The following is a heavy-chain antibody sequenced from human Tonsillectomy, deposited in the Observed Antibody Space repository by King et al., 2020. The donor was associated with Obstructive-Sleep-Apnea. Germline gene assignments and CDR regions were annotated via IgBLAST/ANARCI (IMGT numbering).Heavy chain of an antibody. Sequence: VQLVESGGGLVQPGRSLRLSCAASGFNPVDYAMHWVRQVPGKGLEWVAGISWDSGNIGYADSVKGRFTITRDNAKNSLYLQMNSLRAEDTALYYCAKDMGCDTGGGFDYWGQGALVTVFS. CDR1: GFNPVDYA. J-gene: IGHJ4*02. D-gene: IGHD1-26*01. V-gene: IGHV3-9*02. CDR3: AKDMGCDTGGGFDY. CDR2: ISWDSGNI.